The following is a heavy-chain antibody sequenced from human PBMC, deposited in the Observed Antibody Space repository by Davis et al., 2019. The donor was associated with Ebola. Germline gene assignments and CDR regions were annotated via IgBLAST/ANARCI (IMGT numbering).Heavy chain of an antibody. Sequence: GESLKISCKGSGYSFTSYWISWVRQMPGKGLEWMGRIDPSDSYTNYSPSFQGHVTISADRSISTAYLQWRSLKASDTAMYYCARQPYYYYGMDVWGQGTTVTVSS. CDR3: ARQPYYYYGMDV. V-gene: IGHV5-10-1*01. CDR2: IDPSDSYT. J-gene: IGHJ6*02. CDR1: GYSFTSYW.